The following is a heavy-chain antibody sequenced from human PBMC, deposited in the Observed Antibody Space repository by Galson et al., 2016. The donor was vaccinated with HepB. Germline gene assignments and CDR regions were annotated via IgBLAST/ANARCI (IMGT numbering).Heavy chain of an antibody. D-gene: IGHD3-22*01. Sequence: SVKVSCKASKGTFNTYAISWVRQAPRQGLEWMGGIIPIFDTTNYAQKFQDRVTITADESAGTAYMELSSLRSEDTAVYYCARANHLGYDSIPFDIWGQGTLVTVSS. CDR1: KGTFNTYA. V-gene: IGHV1-69*13. J-gene: IGHJ3*02. CDR3: ARANHLGYDSIPFDI. CDR2: IIPIFDTT.